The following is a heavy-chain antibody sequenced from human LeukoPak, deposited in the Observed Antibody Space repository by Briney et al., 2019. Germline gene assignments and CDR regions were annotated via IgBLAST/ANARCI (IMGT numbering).Heavy chain of an antibody. V-gene: IGHV3-53*01. CDR3: ARDNRRLLVLDY. D-gene: IGHD6-25*01. CDR2: IYSGGST. J-gene: IGHJ4*02. CDR1: GFTVSSNY. Sequence: GGSLRLSCAASGFTVSSNYMSWVRQAPGKGLEWVSVIYSGGSTYYADSVKGRFTISGDNSKNTLYLQMNSLRAEDTAVYYCARDNRRLLVLDYWGQGTLVTVSS.